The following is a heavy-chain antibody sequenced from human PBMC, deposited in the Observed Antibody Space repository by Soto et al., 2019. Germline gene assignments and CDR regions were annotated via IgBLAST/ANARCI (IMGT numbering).Heavy chain of an antibody. CDR3: ARATPSFDS. D-gene: IGHD2-15*01. V-gene: IGHV3-48*02. Sequence: QLVESGGGLVQPGGSLRLSCAASGFTFSDYPMNWVGQAPGKGLEWVSSIRTISSAIYFADSVRGRFTISRDNARNSLYLQMTSLRDEDTAVYYCARATPSFDSWGQGTQVTVSS. CDR2: IRTISSAI. J-gene: IGHJ4*02. CDR1: GFTFSDYP.